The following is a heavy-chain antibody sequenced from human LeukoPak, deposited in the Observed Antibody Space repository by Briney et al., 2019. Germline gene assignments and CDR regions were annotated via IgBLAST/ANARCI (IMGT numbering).Heavy chain of an antibody. CDR2: ISSSGSTI. V-gene: IGHV3-48*03. Sequence: GGSLRLSCAASGFTFSSYEMNWVRQAPGKGLEWVSYISSSGSTIYYADALKGRFTISRDNAKNSLYLQMNSLRSEDTAVYYCARSQYCGGDCYLRLFDYWGQGTLVTVSS. J-gene: IGHJ4*02. CDR1: GFTFSSYE. D-gene: IGHD2-21*02. CDR3: ARSQYCGGDCYLRLFDY.